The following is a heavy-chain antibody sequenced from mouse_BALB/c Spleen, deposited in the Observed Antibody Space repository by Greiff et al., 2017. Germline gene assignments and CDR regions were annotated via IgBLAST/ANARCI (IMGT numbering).Heavy chain of an antibody. D-gene: IGHD2-1*01. CDR2: INPSTGYT. J-gene: IGHJ4*01. CDR3: AREGYGNYESAMDY. Sequence: VQLQQSGAELARPGASVKMSCKASGYTFTSYWMHWVKQRPGQGLEWIGYINPSTGYTEYNQKFKDKATLTADKSSSTAYMQLSSLTSEDSAVYYCAREGYGNYESAMDYWGQGTSVTVSS. CDR1: GYTFTSYW. V-gene: IGHV1-4*01.